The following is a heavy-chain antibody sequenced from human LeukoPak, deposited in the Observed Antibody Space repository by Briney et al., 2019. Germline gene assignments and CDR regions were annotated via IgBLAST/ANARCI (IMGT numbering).Heavy chain of an antibody. V-gene: IGHV4-4*07. D-gene: IGHD1-26*01. J-gene: IGHJ5*02. CDR2: IYRTGTT. CDR3: AIISGSYDWFDP. CDR1: DTSINTYY. Sequence: SETLSLTCTVSDTSINTYYWSWIRQPAGKGLEWIGHIYRTGTTNYNPSLKSRVTMSIDTSKNQFSLKLSSVTAADTAVYYCAIISGSYDWFDPWGQGTLVTVSS.